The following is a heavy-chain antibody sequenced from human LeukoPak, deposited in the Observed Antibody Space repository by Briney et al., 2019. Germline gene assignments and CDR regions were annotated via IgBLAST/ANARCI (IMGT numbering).Heavy chain of an antibody. Sequence: GASVRVSCTASGYTFTIYDINWVRQAPGQGRERMGWMNPKSGKTGYTQKLQGRVTMNRNTSISTAYMELSSLRSEDTAVYYCARGGITMVRGAPKQFDPWGQGTLVTVSS. V-gene: IGHV1-8*01. J-gene: IGHJ5*02. CDR3: ARGGITMVRGAPKQFDP. D-gene: IGHD3-10*01. CDR1: GYTFTIYD. CDR2: MNPKSGKT.